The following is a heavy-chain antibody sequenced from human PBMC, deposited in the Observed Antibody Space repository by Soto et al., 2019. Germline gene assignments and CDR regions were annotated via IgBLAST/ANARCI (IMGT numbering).Heavy chain of an antibody. D-gene: IGHD3-10*01. CDR3: ARDYFYGSGSFSLYYFDY. J-gene: IGHJ4*02. Sequence: GSLRLSCAASGXTLSDYCMSWVRQAPGKGLELVAKIKQEGNEKSYVDSVKGRFTISRDNAKNSLYLQVNNLRAEDTAVYYCARDYFYGSGSFSLYYFDYWGQGTLGTVSS. CDR1: GXTLSDYC. V-gene: IGHV3-7*03. CDR2: IKQEGNEK.